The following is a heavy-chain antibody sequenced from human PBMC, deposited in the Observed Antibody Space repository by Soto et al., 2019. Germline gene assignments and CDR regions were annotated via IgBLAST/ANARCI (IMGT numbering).Heavy chain of an antibody. D-gene: IGHD4-17*01. CDR1: GYTFTNYA. CDR2: LNAGNGDT. CDR3: ARDTTANDFDY. V-gene: IGHV1-3*01. J-gene: IGHJ4*02. Sequence: AASVKVSCKASGYTFTNYAVHWLRQAPGQGLEWMGWLNAGNGDTKYSPTFQDRVTISRDTSASIAYMELSSLRSEDTAVDYCARDTTANDFDYWGQGTLVTVSS.